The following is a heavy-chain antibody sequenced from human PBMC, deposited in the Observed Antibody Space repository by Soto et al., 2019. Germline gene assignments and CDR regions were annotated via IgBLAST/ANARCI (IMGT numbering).Heavy chain of an antibody. CDR1: GFSLTTDRVG. V-gene: IGHV2-5*02. Sequence: QITLKESGPTLVKPTQTLTLTCTFSGFSLTTDRVGVGWIRQPPGEALEWLAVIYWDDSKTYRPSLESRLTIPQDTSKTQVALTMTNMDSLATATYYCAHAYGGRSLYWGQGTLVTVSS. CDR2: IYWDDSK. D-gene: IGHD1-26*01. J-gene: IGHJ4*02. CDR3: AHAYGGRSLY.